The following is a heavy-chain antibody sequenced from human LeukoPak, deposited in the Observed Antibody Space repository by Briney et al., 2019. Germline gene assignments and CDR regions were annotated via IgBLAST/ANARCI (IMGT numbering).Heavy chain of an antibody. V-gene: IGHV3-23*01. Sequence: GGSLRLSCAPSGFSFSNYAMNWVRQAPGRGLEWVSGITGSGGSTYYADSVKGRFTISRDNSKNTLYLQMNSLRAEDTAVYYCARDASVTTGFFGYWGQGTLVTVSS. CDR2: ITGSGGST. D-gene: IGHD4-17*01. CDR3: ARDASVTTGFFGY. J-gene: IGHJ4*02. CDR1: GFSFSNYA.